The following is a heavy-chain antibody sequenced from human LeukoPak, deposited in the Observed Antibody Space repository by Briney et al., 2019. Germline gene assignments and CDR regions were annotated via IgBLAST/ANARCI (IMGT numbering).Heavy chain of an antibody. J-gene: IGHJ4*02. CDR1: GGTFISYA. V-gene: IGHV1-69*13. CDR2: IIPIFGTA. Sequence: SVKVYCKASGGTFISYAISWVRQAPGQGLEWMGGIIPIFGTANYAQKFQGRVTITADESTSTAYMELSSLRSEDTAVYYCARGPWYNWNYELDYWGQGTLVTVSS. CDR3: ARGPWYNWNYELDY. D-gene: IGHD1-7*01.